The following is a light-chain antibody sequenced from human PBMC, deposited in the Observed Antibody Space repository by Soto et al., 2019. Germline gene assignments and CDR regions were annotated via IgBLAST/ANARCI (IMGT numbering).Light chain of an antibody. CDR1: QSVRTN. J-gene: IGKJ5*01. Sequence: EVMMTQFPDTVSVTPGETVTLSCGASQSVRTNLAWYQQRPGQAPRLLIHYSSTRASDIPARFSGSGSGTNFTLAISSLQSEDFAVYYCQQRSNFITFGQGTRLEI. CDR3: QQRSNFIT. V-gene: IGKV3D-15*01. CDR2: YSS.